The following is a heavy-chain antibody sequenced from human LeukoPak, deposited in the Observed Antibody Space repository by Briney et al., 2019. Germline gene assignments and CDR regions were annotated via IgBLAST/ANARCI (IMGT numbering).Heavy chain of an antibody. CDR1: GFTFSSYG. D-gene: IGHD3-10*01. CDR3: AKDRRGSGSLHFDY. J-gene: IGHJ4*02. V-gene: IGHV3-23*01. Sequence: PGGSLRLSCAASGFTFSSYGMSWVRQAPGKGLEWVSAISGSGGSTYYADSVKGRFTISRDNSKNTLYLQMNSLRAEDTAVYYCAKDRRGSGSLHFDYWGQGTLVTVSS. CDR2: ISGSGGST.